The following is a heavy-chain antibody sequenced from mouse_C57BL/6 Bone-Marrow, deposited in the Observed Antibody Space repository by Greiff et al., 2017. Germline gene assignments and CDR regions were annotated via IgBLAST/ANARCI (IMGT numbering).Heavy chain of an antibody. CDR3: ARYSGSSYDY. CDR1: GYAFTNYL. J-gene: IGHJ2*01. V-gene: IGHV1-54*01. D-gene: IGHD1-1*01. Sequence: QVQLKQSGAELVRPGTSVKVSCKASGYAFTNYLIEWVKQRPGQGLEWIGVINPGSGGTNYNEKFKGKATLTADKSSSTAYMQLSSLTSEDSAVYFCARYSGSSYDYWGQGTTLTVSS. CDR2: INPGSGGT.